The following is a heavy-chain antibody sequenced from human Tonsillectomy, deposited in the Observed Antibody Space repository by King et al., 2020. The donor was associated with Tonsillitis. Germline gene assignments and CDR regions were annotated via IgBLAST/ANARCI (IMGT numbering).Heavy chain of an antibody. V-gene: IGHV3-21*06. CDR2: IASSSSYV. J-gene: IGHJ5*02. D-gene: IGHD3/OR15-3a*01. CDR1: GFTFSSYT. Sequence: VQLVESGGGLVKPGGSLRLSCAAYGFTFSSYTMNWVRQAPGKGLEWVSSIASSSSYVYYADSVKGRFTISRDNAENSLYLQMNSLRAEDTAVYYCARGTVGFDPWGQGTLVTVSS. CDR3: ARGTVGFDP.